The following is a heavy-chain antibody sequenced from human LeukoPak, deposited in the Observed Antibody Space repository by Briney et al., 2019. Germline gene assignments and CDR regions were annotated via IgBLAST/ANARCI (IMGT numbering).Heavy chain of an antibody. Sequence: SETLSLTCAVYGGSFSGYYWSWIRQPPGKGLEWIGEINHSGSTNYNPSLKSRVTISVDTSKDQFSLKLSSVTAADTAVYYCARESPYCSSTSCYRHYYYYYYMDVWGKGTTVTVSS. V-gene: IGHV4-34*01. D-gene: IGHD2-2*01. CDR3: ARESPYCSSTSCYRHYYYYYYMDV. CDR1: GGSFSGYY. J-gene: IGHJ6*03. CDR2: INHSGST.